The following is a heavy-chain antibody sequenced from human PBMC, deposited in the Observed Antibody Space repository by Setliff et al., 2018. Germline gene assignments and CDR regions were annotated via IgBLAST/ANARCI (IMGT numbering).Heavy chain of an antibody. CDR2: IQTNGNDK. CDR3: AREVWNIYDNDNSWSGYSDH. J-gene: IGHJ4*02. Sequence: GGSLRLSCAASGITLSSYGMDWVRQAPGKGLEWVSFIQTNGNDKNYADSVKGRFTIYRDDSKNTLYLQMNSLRAEDTALYYCAREVWNIYDNDNSWSGYSDHWGQGTLVTVSS. V-gene: IGHV3-30*02. D-gene: IGHD3-3*01. CDR1: GITLSSYG.